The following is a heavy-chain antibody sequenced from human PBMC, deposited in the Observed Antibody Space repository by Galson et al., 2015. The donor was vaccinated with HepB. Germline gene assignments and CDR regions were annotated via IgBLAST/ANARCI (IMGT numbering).Heavy chain of an antibody. CDR1: GFTFSSFG. CDR3: AKDGLEYYFDY. V-gene: IGHV3-33*06. CDR2: IWNDGSNK. D-gene: IGHD6-6*01. Sequence: SLRLSCAASGFTFSSFGMHWVRQAPGKGLEWVAVIWNDGSNKYHADSVKGRFTISRDNSKNTLYLQMNSLRAEDTAVYYCAKDGLEYYFDYWGQGTLVTVSS. J-gene: IGHJ4*02.